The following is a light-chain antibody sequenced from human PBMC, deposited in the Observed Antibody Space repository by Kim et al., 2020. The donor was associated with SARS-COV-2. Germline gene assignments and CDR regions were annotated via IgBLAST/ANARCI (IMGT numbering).Light chain of an antibody. CDR3: ATWDESLNGPYV. CDR1: SSDIGSNT. Sequence: QSVLTQPPSASGTPGQRVTISCSGSSSDIGSNTVNWYQHLPGTAPKLLIYSNNRRPSGVPDRFSGSKSDTSASLAIRGLQSADEADYYCATWDESLNGPYVFGTGTKVTVL. CDR2: SNN. V-gene: IGLV1-44*01. J-gene: IGLJ1*01.